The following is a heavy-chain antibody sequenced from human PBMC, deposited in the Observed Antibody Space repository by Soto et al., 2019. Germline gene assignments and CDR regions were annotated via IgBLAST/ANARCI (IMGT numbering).Heavy chain of an antibody. CDR1: GFTFSSYG. J-gene: IGHJ3*02. CDR2: IWYDGSNK. V-gene: IGHV3-33*01. CDR3: ACTVTTWRGTGAFDI. Sequence: QVQLVESGGGVVQPGRSLRLSCAASGFTFSSYGMHWVRQAPGKGLEWVAVIWYDGSNKYYADSVKGRFTISRDNSKNTLYLQMNSLRAEDTAVYYCACTVTTWRGTGAFDIWGQGTMVTVSS. D-gene: IGHD4-17*01.